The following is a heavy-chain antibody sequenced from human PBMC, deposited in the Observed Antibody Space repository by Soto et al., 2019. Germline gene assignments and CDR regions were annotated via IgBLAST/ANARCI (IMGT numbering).Heavy chain of an antibody. CDR1: GFSFSASS. J-gene: IGHJ4*02. D-gene: IGHD3-10*01. V-gene: IGHV3-23*01. CDR2: ISGSGDNT. CDR3: AKFSKDYYGSGSLRSGLNF. Sequence: EVQLLESGGGLVQPGGSLRLSCATSGFSFSASSLSWVRQAPGEGLEWISAISGSGDNTYYADSVRGRFTISRDDSKNTVYLQMDSLSVDDTAVYYCAKFSKDYYGSGSLRSGLNFWGQGTLVTVSS.